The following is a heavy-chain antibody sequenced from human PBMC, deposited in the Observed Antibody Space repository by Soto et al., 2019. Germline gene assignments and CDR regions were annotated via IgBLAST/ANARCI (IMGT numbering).Heavy chain of an antibody. D-gene: IGHD3-10*01. CDR3: ARVWGGAFDF. CDR2: IYYSGST. V-gene: IGHV4-59*01. CDR1: GGCISSYY. J-gene: IGHJ3*01. Sequence: SETLSLTCTVCGGCISSYYWSWIRQPPGKGLEWIGYIYYSGSTNYNPSLKSRVTISVDTSKNQFSLKLSSVTAADTAVYYCARVWGGAFDFWGQGTMVTVSS.